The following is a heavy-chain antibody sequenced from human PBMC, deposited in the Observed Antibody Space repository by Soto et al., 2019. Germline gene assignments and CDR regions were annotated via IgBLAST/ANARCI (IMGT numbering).Heavy chain of an antibody. J-gene: IGHJ4*02. CDR2: ISAYNGNR. V-gene: IGHV1-18*01. CDR1: GYTFTTYG. D-gene: IGHD3-10*01. CDR3: ASGVIYGSGSYY. Sequence: QVQLVQSGAEVKKPGASVKVSCKASGYTFTTYGISWVRQAPGQGLEWMGWISAYNGNRNYAQKLQGSVTTTTDTSTSTAQKVRWGLRSDDTVVYCCASGVIYGSGSYYWGQGTLVTVSS.